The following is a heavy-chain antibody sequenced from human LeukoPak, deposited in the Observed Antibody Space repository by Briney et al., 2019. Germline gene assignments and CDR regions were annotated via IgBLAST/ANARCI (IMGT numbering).Heavy chain of an antibody. D-gene: IGHD5-12*01. CDR3: ARDGYSGYRPRFDY. V-gene: IGHV4-34*01. CDR2: INHSGST. CDR1: GFTVSSNY. Sequence: GSLRLSCAASGFTVSSNYMSWVRQPPGKGLEWIGEINHSGSTNYNPSLKSRVTISVDTSKNRFSLKLSSVTAADTAVYYCARDGYSGYRPRFDYWGQGTLVTVSS. J-gene: IGHJ4*02.